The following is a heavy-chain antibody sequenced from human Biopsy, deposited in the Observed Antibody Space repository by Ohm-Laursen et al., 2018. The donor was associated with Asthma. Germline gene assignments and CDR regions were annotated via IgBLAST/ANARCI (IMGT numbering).Heavy chain of an antibody. CDR2: ISFDGSNK. J-gene: IGHJ4*02. CDR1: GFTFSSFG. V-gene: IGHV3-30*03. CDR3: ARGDWYGSASNGY. D-gene: IGHD6-6*01. Sequence: RSLRPSCTASGFTFSSFGMHWVRQTPAKGLEWVAVISFDGSNKYYADSVRGRFTISRDNSENTLYLQMNSLRVEDTAVYYCARGDWYGSASNGYWGQGTLVTVSA.